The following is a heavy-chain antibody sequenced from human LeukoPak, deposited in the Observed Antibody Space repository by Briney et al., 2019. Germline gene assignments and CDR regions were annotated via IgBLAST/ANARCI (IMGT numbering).Heavy chain of an antibody. V-gene: IGHV1-46*01. CDR3: ARGLKIVSGSYSFDY. Sequence: GASVKVSCKASGYTFTSYYMHWARQAPGQGLEWMGIINPSGGSTSYAQKFQGRVTMTRDMSTSTVYMELSSLRSEDTAVYYCARGLKIVSGSYSFDYWGQGTLVTVSS. CDR1: GYTFTSYY. J-gene: IGHJ4*02. CDR2: INPSGGST. D-gene: IGHD1-26*01.